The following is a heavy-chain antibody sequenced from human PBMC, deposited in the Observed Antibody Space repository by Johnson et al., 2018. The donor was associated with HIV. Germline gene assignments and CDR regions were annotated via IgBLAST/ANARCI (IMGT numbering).Heavy chain of an antibody. V-gene: IGHV3-66*02. J-gene: IGHJ3*02. CDR1: GFTFSDAW. CDR2: IYSGGST. Sequence: VQVLESGGGLVKPGGSLRLSCAASGFTFSDAWMSWVRQDPGKGLEWVSVIYSGGSTYYADSVKGRFTISRDNSKNAMCLQMNSLRAEDTALYYCAKDISYGSGIADAFDIWGQGTMVTVSS. CDR3: AKDISYGSGIADAFDI. D-gene: IGHD3-10*01.